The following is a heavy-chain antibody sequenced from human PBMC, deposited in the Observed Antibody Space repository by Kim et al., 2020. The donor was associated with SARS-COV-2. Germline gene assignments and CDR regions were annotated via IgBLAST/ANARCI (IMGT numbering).Heavy chain of an antibody. Sequence: IYYSGSTYYNPSLKSRVTISVDPSKNQFSLRLSSVTAADTAVYYCSTFDYWGQGTLVTVSS. CDR3: STFDY. CDR2: IYYSGST. J-gene: IGHJ4*02. V-gene: IGHV4-39*01.